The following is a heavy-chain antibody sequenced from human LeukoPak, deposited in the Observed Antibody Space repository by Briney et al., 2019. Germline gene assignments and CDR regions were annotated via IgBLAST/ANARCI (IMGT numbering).Heavy chain of an antibody. CDR2: IIPIFGTA. V-gene: IGHV1-69*13. J-gene: IGHJ2*01. CDR3: ARVPVLRYFDWYFDL. CDR1: GYTFTSYA. D-gene: IGHD3-9*01. Sequence: SVKVSCKASGYTFTSYAMNWVRQAPGQGLEWMGGIIPIFGTANYAQKFQGRVTITADESTSTAYMELSSLRSEDTAVYYCARVPVLRYFDWYFDLWGRGTLVTVSS.